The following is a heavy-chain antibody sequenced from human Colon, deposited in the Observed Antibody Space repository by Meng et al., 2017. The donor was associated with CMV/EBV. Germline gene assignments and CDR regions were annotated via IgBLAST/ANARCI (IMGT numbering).Heavy chain of an antibody. J-gene: IGHJ4*02. CDR2: IYYSGST. CDR1: GGSISSSSYY. Sequence: SETLSLTCTVSGGSISSSSYYWGWIRQPPGKGLEWIGSIYYSGSTYYNPSLKSRVTISVDTSKNQFSLKLSSVTAADTAVYYCARDYGGWGSSSPPYYFDSWGQGTLVTV. CDR3: ARDYGGWGSSSPPYYFDS. D-gene: IGHD6-6*01. V-gene: IGHV4-39*07.